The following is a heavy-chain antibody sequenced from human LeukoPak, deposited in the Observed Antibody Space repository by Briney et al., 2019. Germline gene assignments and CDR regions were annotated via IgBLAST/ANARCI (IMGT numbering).Heavy chain of an antibody. V-gene: IGHV4-59*01. CDR3: ARAYYDYVWGSYRLAFDI. D-gene: IGHD3-16*02. J-gene: IGHJ3*02. Sequence: SETLSLTCTVSGGSISSYYWSWIRQPPGKGLEWIGYIYYSGSTNYNPSLKSRVTISVDTSKNQFSLKLSSVTAADTAVYYCARAYYDYVWGSYRLAFDIWGQGTMVTVSS. CDR2: IYYSGST. CDR1: GGSISSYY.